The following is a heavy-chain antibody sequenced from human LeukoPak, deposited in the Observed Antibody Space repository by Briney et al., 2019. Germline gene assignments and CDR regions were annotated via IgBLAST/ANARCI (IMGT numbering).Heavy chain of an antibody. CDR3: ARESGSYSNTPYYFDY. CDR2: IYYSGST. Sequence: SETLCLTCTVSGGSISSYYWSWIRQPPGKGLEWIGYIYYSGSTSYNPSLKSRVTISVDTSKNQFSLKLSSVTAADTAVYYCARESGSYSNTPYYFDYWGQGTLVTVSS. J-gene: IGHJ4*02. CDR1: GGSISSYY. V-gene: IGHV4-59*01. D-gene: IGHD3-10*01.